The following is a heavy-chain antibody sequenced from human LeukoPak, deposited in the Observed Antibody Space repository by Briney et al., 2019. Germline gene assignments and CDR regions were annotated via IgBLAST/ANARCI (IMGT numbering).Heavy chain of an antibody. D-gene: IGHD5-18*01. CDR1: SGSISNGYYY. Sequence: SQTLSLTCTVSSGSISNGYYYWSWIRQPPGKGLEWIGEINHSGSTNYNPSLKSRVTISVDTSKNQFSLKLSSVTAADTAVYYCARGGTWIQLWSTRYYYYYMDVWGKGTTVTVSS. CDR3: ARGGTWIQLWSTRYYYYYMDV. V-gene: IGHV4-30-4*08. CDR2: INHSGST. J-gene: IGHJ6*03.